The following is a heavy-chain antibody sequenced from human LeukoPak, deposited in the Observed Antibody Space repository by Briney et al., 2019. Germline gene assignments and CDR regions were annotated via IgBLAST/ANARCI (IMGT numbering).Heavy chain of an antibody. Sequence: SETLSLTCTVSGGSISSYYWSWIRQPPGKGLEWIGYIHYSGSTNYNPSLKSRVTISVDTSKNQFSLKLSSVTAADTAVYYCARGLYYYDSSGYLFDPWGQGTLVTVSS. D-gene: IGHD3-22*01. J-gene: IGHJ5*02. V-gene: IGHV4-59*01. CDR3: ARGLYYYDSSGYLFDP. CDR2: IHYSGST. CDR1: GGSISSYY.